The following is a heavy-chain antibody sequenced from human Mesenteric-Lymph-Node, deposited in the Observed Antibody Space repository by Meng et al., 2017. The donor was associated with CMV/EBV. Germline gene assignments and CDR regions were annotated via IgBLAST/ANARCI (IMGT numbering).Heavy chain of an antibody. J-gene: IGHJ6*02. CDR3: ARVNYGMDV. CDR2: INSDGSST. V-gene: IGHV3-74*01. Sequence: GESLKISCAASGFTFSSYWMHWVRQAPGKGLVWVSRINSDGSSTSYADSVKGRFTISRDNAKNTLYLQMNSLRAEDTAVYYCARVNYGMDVWGQGTTVTVSS. CDR1: GFTFSSYW.